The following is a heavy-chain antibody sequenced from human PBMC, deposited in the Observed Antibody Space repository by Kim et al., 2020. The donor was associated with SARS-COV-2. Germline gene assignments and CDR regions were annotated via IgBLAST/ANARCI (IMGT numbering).Heavy chain of an antibody. D-gene: IGHD4-17*01. J-gene: IGHJ4*02. CDR1: GFTFSSYG. V-gene: IGHV3-33*01. CDR2: IWYDGSNK. Sequence: GGSLRLSCAASGFTFSSYGMHWVRQAPGKGLEWVAVIWYDGSNKYYADSVKGRFTISRDNSKNTLYLQMNSLRAEDTAVYYCAREYGDYGFGFDYWGQGTLVTVSS. CDR3: AREYGDYGFGFDY.